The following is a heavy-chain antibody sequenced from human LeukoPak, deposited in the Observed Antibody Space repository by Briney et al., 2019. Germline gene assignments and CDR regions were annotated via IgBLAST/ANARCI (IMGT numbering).Heavy chain of an antibody. D-gene: IGHD3-16*01. J-gene: IGHJ6*03. CDR3: TRRFGYYYFYMDV. Sequence: GGSLRLSCAAAGFTLGDYAMSWVRQAPGKGLEWVGFIRTEAYDGATDYGASVKGRFTISRDDSKNIAYLQMNSLNTEDTAVSYCTRRFGYYYFYMDVWGKGTTLIVSS. V-gene: IGHV3-49*04. CDR2: IRTEAYDGAT. CDR1: GFTLGDYA.